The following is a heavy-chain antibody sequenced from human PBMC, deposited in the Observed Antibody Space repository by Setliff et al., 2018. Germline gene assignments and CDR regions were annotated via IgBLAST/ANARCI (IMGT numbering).Heavy chain of an antibody. Sequence: VASVKVSCKASGYTFGAHYMHWVRQVPGRGLEWMGWISPKSGGTRYAQKFQGRVTMTRDTSISTAYMELSSLRSDDTAVYYCARFSGHNYGSFDSWGQGTLVTVSS. D-gene: IGHD5-18*01. V-gene: IGHV1-2*02. J-gene: IGHJ4*02. CDR3: ARFSGHNYGSFDS. CDR2: ISPKSGGT. CDR1: GYTFGAHY.